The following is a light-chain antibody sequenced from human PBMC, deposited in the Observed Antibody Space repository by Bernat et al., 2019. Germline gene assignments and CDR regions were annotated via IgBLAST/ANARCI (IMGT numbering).Light chain of an antibody. CDR1: QSIDDC. CDR3: QQYFTYPLS. Sequence: DIHMTLSPSTLSASVGDRVTITCRASQSIDDCLAWYLQKPGKAPRLLIYKASNLQSGVPSTFRGSASGTEFTLTISSLQPDDLATYYCQQYFTYPLSFGGGTKVEIK. CDR2: KAS. J-gene: IGKJ4*01. V-gene: IGKV1-5*03.